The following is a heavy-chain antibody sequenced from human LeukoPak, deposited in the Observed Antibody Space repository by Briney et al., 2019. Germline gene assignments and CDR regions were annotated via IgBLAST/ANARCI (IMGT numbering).Heavy chain of an antibody. V-gene: IGHV3-48*01. D-gene: IGHD4-17*01. CDR3: ARGGGSVTRKDYYYGMDV. CDR1: GFTFSSYS. CDR2: ISSSSSTI. Sequence: GGSLRLSCAASGFTFSSYSTNWVRQAPGKGLEWVSYISSSSSTIYYADSVKGRLTISRDNAKNSLYLQMNSLRAEDTAVYYCARGGGSVTRKDYYYGMDVWGQGTTVTVSS. J-gene: IGHJ6*02.